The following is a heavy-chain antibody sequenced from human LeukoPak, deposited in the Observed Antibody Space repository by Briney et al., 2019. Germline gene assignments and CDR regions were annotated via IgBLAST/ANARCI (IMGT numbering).Heavy chain of an antibody. D-gene: IGHD6-13*01. Sequence: GSLRLSCAASGFTVSSNEMSWVRQAPGKGLEWVSSISGGSTYYADSRKGRFTISRDNSKNTLYLQMNSLRAEDTAVYYCAKDSESSTSWYEYFDSWGQGTLVTVSS. V-gene: IGHV3-38-3*01. CDR2: ISGGST. CDR3: AKDSESSTSWYEYFDS. CDR1: GFTVSSNE. J-gene: IGHJ4*02.